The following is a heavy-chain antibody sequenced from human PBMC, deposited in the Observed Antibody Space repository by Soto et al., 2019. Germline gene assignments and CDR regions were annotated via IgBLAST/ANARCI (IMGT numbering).Heavy chain of an antibody. Sequence: EVQLLESGGGLVQPGGSLRLSCAASGFTFTTYAMSWVRQAPGQGLEWVSAVTGSGDSTYYEDSVKGRFTISRDNFKNTLYLEMNSLRAEDTAVYYCARDQRYYCSTTSCYVFDSWGQGALVTVSS. CDR2: VTGSGDST. CDR1: GFTFTTYA. J-gene: IGHJ4*02. CDR3: ARDQRYYCSTTSCYVFDS. D-gene: IGHD2-2*01. V-gene: IGHV3-23*01.